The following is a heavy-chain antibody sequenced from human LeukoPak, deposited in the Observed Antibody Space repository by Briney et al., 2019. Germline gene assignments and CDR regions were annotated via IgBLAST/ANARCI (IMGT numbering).Heavy chain of an antibody. CDR2: ISISSHYI. Sequence: GGSLRLPCAPWVFPFSSYNMIWLRRAPGRGLEWVSSISISSHYIYYADSVQGRFTISRDNAKNSLYLQLNSLRAEDTAVYYCARGGRDDYTPGAWGQGTLVTVSS. CDR3: ARGGRDDYTPGA. J-gene: IGHJ5*02. V-gene: IGHV3-21*01. D-gene: IGHD5-24*01. CDR1: VFPFSSYN.